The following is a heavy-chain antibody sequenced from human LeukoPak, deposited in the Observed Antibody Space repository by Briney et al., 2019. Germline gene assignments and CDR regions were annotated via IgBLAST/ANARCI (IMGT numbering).Heavy chain of an antibody. Sequence: SETLSLTCTVSGGSISSSSDYWGWLRQAPGKGLEWIGSFFVSGSTHYNPSLRSRATLFVDTSKNQFSLKLTSMTAADAATYFCARQFATAAADTRGYFDYWGQGTVVAVSS. CDR1: GGSISSSSDY. CDR2: FFVSGST. V-gene: IGHV4-39*01. CDR3: ARQFATAAADTRGYFDY. J-gene: IGHJ4*02. D-gene: IGHD6-25*01.